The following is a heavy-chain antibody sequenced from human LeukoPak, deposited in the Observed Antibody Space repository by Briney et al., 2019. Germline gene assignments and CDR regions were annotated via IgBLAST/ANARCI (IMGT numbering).Heavy chain of an antibody. D-gene: IGHD1-26*01. Sequence: GGSLRLSCTASGFTFGDFAVSWFRQAPGKGLEWVGFISSKAYAEAREYAASVKGRFTISRDDSKNIGYLQMNSLKSEDTAIYYCAREWEPTAVGDYYIYVWGEGTTVTVSS. J-gene: IGHJ6*03. CDR3: AREWEPTAVGDYYIYV. V-gene: IGHV3-49*03. CDR1: GFTFGDFA. CDR2: ISSKAYAEAR.